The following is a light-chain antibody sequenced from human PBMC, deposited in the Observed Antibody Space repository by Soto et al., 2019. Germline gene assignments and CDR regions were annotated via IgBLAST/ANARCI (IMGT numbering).Light chain of an antibody. J-gene: IGKJ2*01. CDR3: QQVYSFPHT. Sequence: DIQMTQSPSSLSASVGDRVTITCRASQTITNYLNWYQQQSGKAPKLLIYATDTLQSGVPSRFSGSGSGTDYTLTISSLQPEDFATYYCQQVYSFPHTFGQGTKLEV. CDR1: QTITNY. V-gene: IGKV1-39*01. CDR2: ATD.